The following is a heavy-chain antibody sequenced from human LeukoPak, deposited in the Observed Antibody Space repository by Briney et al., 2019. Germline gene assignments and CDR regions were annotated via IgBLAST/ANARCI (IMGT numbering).Heavy chain of an antibody. CDR1: GFTFSNFW. Sequence: GALRLSYAASGFTFSNFWMHWVRQAPGKGLVWVSHINSDGSWTSYADSVKGRFTISKDNAKNTVYLQMNNLRAEDTAVYYCVSFYETYWGRGTLVTVSS. J-gene: IGHJ4*02. CDR2: INSDGSWT. CDR3: VSFYETY. V-gene: IGHV3-74*01. D-gene: IGHD2-2*01.